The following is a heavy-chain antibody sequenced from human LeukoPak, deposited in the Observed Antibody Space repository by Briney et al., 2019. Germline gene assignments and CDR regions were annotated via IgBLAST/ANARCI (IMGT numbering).Heavy chain of an antibody. Sequence: GGSLRLSCAASGFTFSSYAMSWVRQAPGKGLEWVSAISGSGGSTYYADSVKGRFTISRDNSKNTLYLQMNSLRADDTAVYYCAKDRYSDLYYFDYWGQGTLVTVPS. CDR1: GFTFSSYA. D-gene: IGHD1-1*01. CDR2: ISGSGGST. CDR3: AKDRYSDLYYFDY. J-gene: IGHJ4*02. V-gene: IGHV3-23*01.